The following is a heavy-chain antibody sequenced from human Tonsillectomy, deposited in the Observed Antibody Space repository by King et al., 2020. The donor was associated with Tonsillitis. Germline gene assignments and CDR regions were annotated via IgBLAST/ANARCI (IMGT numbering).Heavy chain of an antibody. Sequence: VQLVESGGGVVQPGRSLRLSCAASGFTFSSYAMHLVRQAPGKGLEWVAVISYDGSNKYYADSVKGRFTISRDNSKNTRYLQMNSLRAEDTAVYYCARERPGRAFDIWGQGTMVTVSS. CDR1: GFTFSSYA. D-gene: IGHD1-26*01. J-gene: IGHJ3*02. V-gene: IGHV3-30-3*01. CDR3: ARERPGRAFDI. CDR2: ISYDGSNK.